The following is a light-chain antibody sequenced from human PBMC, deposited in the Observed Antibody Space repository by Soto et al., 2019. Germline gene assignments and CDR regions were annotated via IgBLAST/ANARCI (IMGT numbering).Light chain of an antibody. Sequence: DIQMTQSPSSLSASVGDSVTIIFRASQSISRYLNWYQQKPGKAPKLLIFSASGLQSGVPSRFSGGGYGTEFTLIISSLQPDDFATYYCQPYNSYSRTFGQGTKVDIK. CDR2: SAS. CDR3: QPYNSYSRT. CDR1: QSISRY. V-gene: IGKV1-39*01. J-gene: IGKJ1*01.